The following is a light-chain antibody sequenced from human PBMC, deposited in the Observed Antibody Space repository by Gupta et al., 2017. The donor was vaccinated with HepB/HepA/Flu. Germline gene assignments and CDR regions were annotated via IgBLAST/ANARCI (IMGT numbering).Light chain of an antibody. V-gene: IGLV1-40*01. CDR1: SSSIGAGYD. CDR3: QSYDSSRSASV. Sequence: QSVLTQPPSVSGAPGQRVTLSCTGSSSSIGAGYDVPWYQHLPGTAPKLLIYTKNNRPSGVPDRFSASKSGTSASLAITGLQAEDEADYYCQSYDSSRSASVFGGGTKLTVL. CDR2: TKN. J-gene: IGLJ2*01.